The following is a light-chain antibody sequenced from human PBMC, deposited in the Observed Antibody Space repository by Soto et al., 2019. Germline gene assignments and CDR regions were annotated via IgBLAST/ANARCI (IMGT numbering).Light chain of an antibody. CDR2: EVS. V-gene: IGLV2-8*01. Sequence: QSVLTQPPSASGSPGQSVTISCTGTSSGVGGYNFVSWYQQHPGKAPKLMIYEVSKRPSGVPDRFSGSKSGNTASLTVSGLQAEDEADYYCSSYAGGNNLVFGGGTKLTVL. CDR1: SSGVGGYNF. J-gene: IGLJ2*01. CDR3: SSYAGGNNLV.